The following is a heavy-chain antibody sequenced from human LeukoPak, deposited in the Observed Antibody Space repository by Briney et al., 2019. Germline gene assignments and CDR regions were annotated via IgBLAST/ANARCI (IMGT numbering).Heavy chain of an antibody. CDR1: GGSISSGDYY. V-gene: IGHV4-30-4*01. D-gene: IGHD2-15*01. CDR3: ARYCSGGSCYEFDP. J-gene: IGHJ5*02. CDR2: TYYSGST. Sequence: SQTLSLTCTVSGGSISSGDYYWSWIRQPPGKGLEWIGYTYYSGSTYYNPSLKSRVTISVDTSKNQFSLKLSSVTAADTAVYYCARYCSGGSCYEFDPWGQGTLVTVSS.